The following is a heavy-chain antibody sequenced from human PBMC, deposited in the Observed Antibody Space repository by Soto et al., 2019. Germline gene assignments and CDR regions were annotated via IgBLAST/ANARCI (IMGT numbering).Heavy chain of an antibody. CDR1: GFPLSTSGVG. J-gene: IGHJ5*02. CDR3: ARGVRYCSSNCCPNLLDP. D-gene: IGHD2-2*01. V-gene: IGHV2-5*02. Sequence: QITLKESGPTLVKPTQTLTLTCTFSGFPLSTSGVGVGWIRQPPGQALKWLALIYWDDDKRYSPSLKNRLTITKATAKQQVVVTMTNMDPVDTATYYCARGVRYCSSNCCPNLLDPRGQGTLVTVSS. CDR2: IYWDDDK.